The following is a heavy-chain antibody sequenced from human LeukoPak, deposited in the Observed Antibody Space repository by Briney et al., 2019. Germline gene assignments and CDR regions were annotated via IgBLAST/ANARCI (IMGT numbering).Heavy chain of an antibody. D-gene: IGHD5-12*01. Sequence: GGSLRLSCAASGFTFSSYSMNWVRQAPGKGLEWVSSISSSSYIYYADSVKGRFTISRDNAKNSLYLQMNSLRPEDTAIYYCAKDSYGGYNDFGIDSWGQGTLVSVSS. V-gene: IGHV3-21*01. J-gene: IGHJ4*02. CDR2: ISSSSYI. CDR3: AKDSYGGYNDFGIDS. CDR1: GFTFSSYS.